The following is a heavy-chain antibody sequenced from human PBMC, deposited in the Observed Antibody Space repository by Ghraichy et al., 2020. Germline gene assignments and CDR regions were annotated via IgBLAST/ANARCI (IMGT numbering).Heavy chain of an antibody. Sequence: SVKVSCKASGGTFSSYAISWVRQAPGQGLEWMGGIIPIFGTANYAQKFQGRVTITADESTSTAYMELSSLRSEDTAVYYCARARIPTIFGHHHYYFDYWGQGTLVTVSS. D-gene: IGHD3-3*01. CDR3: ARARIPTIFGHHHYYFDY. V-gene: IGHV1-69*13. CDR1: GGTFSSYA. J-gene: IGHJ4*02. CDR2: IIPIFGTA.